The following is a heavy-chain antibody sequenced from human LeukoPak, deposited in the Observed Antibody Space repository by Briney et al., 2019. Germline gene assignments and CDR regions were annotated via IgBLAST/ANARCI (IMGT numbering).Heavy chain of an antibody. CDR1: GITFSSFA. Sequence: QPGGSLRLSCAASGITFSSFAMTWVRQAPGKGLEWVSVINTGGGTTDYAASVKGRFTISRDNSKNTLYLQMNSLRAEDTAVYYCAKGSGWYVWGQGTLVTVSS. CDR3: AKGSGWYV. CDR2: INTGGGTT. J-gene: IGHJ4*02. V-gene: IGHV3-23*01. D-gene: IGHD6-19*01.